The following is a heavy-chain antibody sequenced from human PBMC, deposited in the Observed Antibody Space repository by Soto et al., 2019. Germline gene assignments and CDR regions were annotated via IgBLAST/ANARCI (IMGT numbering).Heavy chain of an antibody. CDR3: TQTLY. CDR2: IKTKTDGGTT. V-gene: IGHV3-15*01. J-gene: IGHJ4*02. CDR1: AFTFSNAW. Sequence: ESGGGLVEPGGSLRLSCAASAFTFSNAWMNWVRQAPGKGLEWVGHIKTKTDGGTTDYAAPVKGRFTISRDDSKNTLYLQMNSLKTEDTAVYFCTQTLYWGRGTLVTVSS.